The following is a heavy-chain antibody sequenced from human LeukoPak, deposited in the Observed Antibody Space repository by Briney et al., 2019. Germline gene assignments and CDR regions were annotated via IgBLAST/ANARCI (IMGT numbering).Heavy chain of an antibody. Sequence: SQTLSLTCTVSGGSISSGDYYWTWIRQPPGKGLEWIEYIYYRGNTHYNPSLKSRVSISVDTAKNQFSLNLSFVTAADTAVYYCARDQNKYDSSGYYYYQYGMDVWGQGTTVTVSS. CDR1: GGSISSGDYY. CDR2: IYYRGNT. V-gene: IGHV4-30-4*01. D-gene: IGHD3-22*01. J-gene: IGHJ6*02. CDR3: ARDQNKYDSSGYYYYQYGMDV.